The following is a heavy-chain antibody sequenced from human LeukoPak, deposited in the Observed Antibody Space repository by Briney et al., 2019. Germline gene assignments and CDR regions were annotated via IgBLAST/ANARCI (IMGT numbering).Heavy chain of an antibody. CDR2: IYPGDSDT. CDR3: TRGTTINDY. J-gene: IGHJ4*02. Sequence: GESLKISCKGFGYTFTTYWIGWVRQMPGKGLEWMGIIYPGDSDTRYSPSFQGQVTISAGKSISTAYLQWSSLKASDTAMYYCTRGTTINDYWGQGTLVTVSS. CDR1: GYTFTTYW. V-gene: IGHV5-51*01. D-gene: IGHD3-9*01.